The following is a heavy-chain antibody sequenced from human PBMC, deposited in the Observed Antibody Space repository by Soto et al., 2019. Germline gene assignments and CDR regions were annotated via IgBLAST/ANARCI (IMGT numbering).Heavy chain of an antibody. J-gene: IGHJ4*02. D-gene: IGHD6-13*01. CDR1: GFTFSSYS. Sequence: EVQLVESGGGLVQPGGSLRLSCAASGFTFSSYSMNWVRQAPGKGLEWVSYISSSSSTIYYADSVKGRFTISRDNAKNTLYLQMNSLRDEDTAVYYCARGYSSRWGPFDYWGQGTLVTVSS. CDR3: ARGYSSRWGPFDY. CDR2: ISSSSSTI. V-gene: IGHV3-48*02.